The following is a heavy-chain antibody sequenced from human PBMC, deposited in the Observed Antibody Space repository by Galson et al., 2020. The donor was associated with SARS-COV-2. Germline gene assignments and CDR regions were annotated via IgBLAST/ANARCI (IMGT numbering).Heavy chain of an antibody. CDR1: GFSLSTSGVG. CDR2: IYWDDDK. D-gene: IGHD6-19*01. V-gene: IGHV2-5*02. Sequence: SGPTLVKPTQTLTLTCTFSGFSLSTSGVGVGWIRQPPGKALEWLALIYWDDDKRYSPSLKSRLTITKDTSKNQVVLTMTNMDPVDTATYYCARIAVAGNPLGYYYYYGMDVWGQGTTVTVSS. J-gene: IGHJ6*02. CDR3: ARIAVAGNPLGYYYYYGMDV.